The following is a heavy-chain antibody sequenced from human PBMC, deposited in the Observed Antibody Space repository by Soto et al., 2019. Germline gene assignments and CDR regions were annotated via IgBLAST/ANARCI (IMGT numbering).Heavy chain of an antibody. CDR3: GRLVYDSSGYRQG. Sequence: SETLSLTCTVSGHSMSNTDYFWGWIRQTPWNELEWIGSLYYTGHTYYNPSLMSRVTISADTSKNQFSLKLSSVTAADTAVYYCGRLVYDSSGYRQGWVQGTLVTVSS. CDR2: LYYTGHT. J-gene: IGHJ4*02. CDR1: GHSMSNTDYF. D-gene: IGHD3-22*01. V-gene: IGHV4-39*01.